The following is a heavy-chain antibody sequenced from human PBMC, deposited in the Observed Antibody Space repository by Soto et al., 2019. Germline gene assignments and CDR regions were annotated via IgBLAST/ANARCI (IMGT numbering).Heavy chain of an antibody. V-gene: IGHV4-61*01. Sequence: SETLSLTCTVSGDSVNGRNCYWSWIRLPPGKGLEWIGYLYYSGIVNYNPSLKSRVTISSDTSKNQVSLKLNSVTAADTALYYCARLDLTYYLDYWGQGALVTVSS. CDR3: ARLDLTYYLDY. CDR2: LYYSGIV. CDR1: GDSVNGRNCY. D-gene: IGHD3-3*01. J-gene: IGHJ4*02.